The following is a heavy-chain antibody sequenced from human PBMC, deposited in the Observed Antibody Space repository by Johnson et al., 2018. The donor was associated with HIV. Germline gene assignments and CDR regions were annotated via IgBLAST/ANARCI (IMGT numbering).Heavy chain of an antibody. V-gene: IGHV3-23*04. CDR2: ISGSGGST. CDR3: ARAWYSSSAFDI. D-gene: IGHD6-6*01. CDR1: GFTVSSNY. Sequence: VQLVESGGGVVQPGRSLRLSCAASGFTVSSNYMSWVRQAPGKGLEWVSAISGSGGSTYYADSVKGRFTISRDNAKNSLYLQMNSLRAEDTALYYCARAWYSSSAFDIWGQGTMVTVSS. J-gene: IGHJ3*02.